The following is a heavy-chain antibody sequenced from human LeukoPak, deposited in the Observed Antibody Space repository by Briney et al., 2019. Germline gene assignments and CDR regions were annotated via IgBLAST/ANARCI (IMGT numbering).Heavy chain of an antibody. CDR3: SRDGCTSNTCSTLGGFSS. Sequence: GGSLRLSCSASGYTFSNYWMSWVRQAPGKGLEYVANIKQDGSETYYVNSVKGRFTISRDNTKNSLYLQMNSLRAEDTAVYYCSRDGCTSNTCSTLGGFSSWGQGTLVTVSS. J-gene: IGHJ5*02. D-gene: IGHD2-2*01. CDR2: IKQDGSET. V-gene: IGHV3-7*01. CDR1: GYTFSNYW.